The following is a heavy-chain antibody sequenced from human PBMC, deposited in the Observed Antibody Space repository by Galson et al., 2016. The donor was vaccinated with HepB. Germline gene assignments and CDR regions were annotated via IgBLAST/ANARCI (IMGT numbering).Heavy chain of an antibody. V-gene: IGHV3-15*01. J-gene: IGHJ6*02. CDR3: TTDIGFLRFLGWLGYGMDV. CDR1: GFTFSNAW. CDR2: IKSKTDGGTT. D-gene: IGHD3-3*01. Sequence: SLRLSCAASGFTFSNAWMSWVRQAPGKGLEWVGRIKSKTDGGTTDYAAPVKGRFTISRDDSKNTLYLQMNSLKTEDTAVYYCTTDIGFLRFLGWLGYGMDVWGQGTTVTVSS.